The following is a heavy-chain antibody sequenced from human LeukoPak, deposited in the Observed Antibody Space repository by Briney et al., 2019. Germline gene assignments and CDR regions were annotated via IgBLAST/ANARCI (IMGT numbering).Heavy chain of an antibody. J-gene: IGHJ4*02. D-gene: IGHD2-15*01. V-gene: IGHV1-69*05. CDR1: GGTFSSYA. Sequence: SVEVSCKASGGTFSSYAISWVRQAPGQGLEWMGGIIPIFGTANYAQKFQGRVTITTDESTSTAYMELSSLRSEDTAVYYCASAALGYCSGGSCPPGGYWGQGTLVTVSS. CDR3: ASAALGYCSGGSCPPGGY. CDR2: IIPIFGTA.